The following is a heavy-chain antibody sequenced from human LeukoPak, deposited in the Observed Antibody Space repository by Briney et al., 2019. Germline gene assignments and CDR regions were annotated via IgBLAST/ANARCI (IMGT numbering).Heavy chain of an antibody. CDR3: ARDLVQGDCYLVY. V-gene: IGHV3-11*01. D-gene: IGHD2-21*02. CDR2: ISSSGSTI. Sequence: GGSLRLSCAASGFTFSDYYMSWIRQAPGKGLEWVSYISSSGSTIYYADSVKGRFTIFRDNAKNSLYLQMNSLRAEDTAVYYCARDLVQGDCYLVYWGQGTLVTVSS. J-gene: IGHJ4*02. CDR1: GFTFSDYY.